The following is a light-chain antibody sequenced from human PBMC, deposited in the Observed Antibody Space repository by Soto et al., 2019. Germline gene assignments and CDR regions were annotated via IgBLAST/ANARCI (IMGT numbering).Light chain of an antibody. CDR3: SSYTSSSTLV. V-gene: IGLV2-14*01. CDR1: SSDVGGYNY. CDR2: EVS. Sequence: QSALTQPASVSGSPGQSITISCTGTSSDVGGYNYVSWYQQHPGKAPKLMIYEVSNRPSGVSNRFSGSKSGNTASLTISGLHTGDEADYYCSSYTSSSTLVFGTGTKVTVL. J-gene: IGLJ1*01.